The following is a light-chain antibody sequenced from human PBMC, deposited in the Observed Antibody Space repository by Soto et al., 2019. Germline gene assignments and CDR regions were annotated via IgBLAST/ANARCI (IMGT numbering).Light chain of an antibody. J-gene: IGLJ2*01. CDR2: KDN. CDR1: SGSIASNY. CDR3: QSYDSSNFVV. Sequence: NFMLTQPHSVSESPGKTVTISCTRSSGSIASNYVQWYQQRPGSAPTTVIYKDNQRPSGVPDRFSGSIDSSSNSASLTISGLKTEDEADYYCQSYDSSNFVVFGGGTKLTVL. V-gene: IGLV6-57*03.